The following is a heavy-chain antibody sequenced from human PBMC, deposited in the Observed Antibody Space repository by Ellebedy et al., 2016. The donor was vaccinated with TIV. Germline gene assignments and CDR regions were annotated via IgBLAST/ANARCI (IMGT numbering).Heavy chain of an antibody. D-gene: IGHD2-15*01. Sequence: MPGGSLRLSCSVSGGSITSVRYYLGWIRQPPGKGLEWIGSLYYSGSTYYNPSLKSRVTISVDTAKNQFSLKLNSVTAADTAVYYGARELRAAGGHYMDVWGRGTTVTVSS. CDR1: GGSITSVRYY. V-gene: IGHV4-39*07. CDR3: ARELRAAGGHYMDV. J-gene: IGHJ6*03. CDR2: LYYSGST.